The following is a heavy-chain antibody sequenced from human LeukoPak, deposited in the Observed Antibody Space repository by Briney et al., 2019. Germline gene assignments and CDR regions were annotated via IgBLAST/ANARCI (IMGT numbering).Heavy chain of an antibody. D-gene: IGHD6-19*01. CDR1: GGSISSSSYY. CDR3: ARHAWRAVAGYYFDY. V-gene: IGHV4-39*01. CDR2: IYYSGST. J-gene: IGHJ4*02. Sequence: PSETLSLTCTVSGGSISSSSYYWDWIRQPPGKGLEWIGSIYYSGSTYYNPSLKSRVTISVDTSKNQFSLKLSSVTAADTAVYYCARHAWRAVAGYYFDYWGQGTLVTVSS.